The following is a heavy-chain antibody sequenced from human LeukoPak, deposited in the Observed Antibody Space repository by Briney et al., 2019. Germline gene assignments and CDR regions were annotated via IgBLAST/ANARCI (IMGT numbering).Heavy chain of an antibody. CDR1: GFVFRSYA. Sequence: GGSLRLSCAASGFVFRSYAMSWVRQAPGKGLEWVSAISGSGGSTYYADSVKGRFTISRDNSKNTLYLQMNSLRAEDTAVYYCAKDRGAYFDYWGQGTLVTVSS. V-gene: IGHV3-23*01. J-gene: IGHJ4*02. D-gene: IGHD3-10*01. CDR2: ISGSGGST. CDR3: AKDRGAYFDY.